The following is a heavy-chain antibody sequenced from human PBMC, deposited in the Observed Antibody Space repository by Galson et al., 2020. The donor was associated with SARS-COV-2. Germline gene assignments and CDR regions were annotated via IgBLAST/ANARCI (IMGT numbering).Heavy chain of an antibody. D-gene: IGHD3-10*01. J-gene: IGHJ4*02. CDR1: GYRFTSYG. Sequence: ASVKVSCKTSGYRFTSYGISWVRQAPGQGLEWMGWISAYNGNTNYAQKFQGRVTLTTETSTSTAYMDLRSLRSDDTAVYYCARSGDDYGSGIFSYWGQGTLVTVSS. V-gene: IGHV1-18*01. CDR3: ARSGDDYGSGIFSY. CDR2: ISAYNGNT.